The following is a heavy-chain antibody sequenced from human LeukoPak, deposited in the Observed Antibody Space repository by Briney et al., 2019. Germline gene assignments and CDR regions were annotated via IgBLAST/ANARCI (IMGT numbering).Heavy chain of an antibody. V-gene: IGHV4-59*08. Sequence: TSETLSLTCTVSGGSVSSYYWRWVRQPPGKGLEWIGYIHYSGSTDYNPSLRSRITISVDTSRNQFYLKLRSVTAADTAVYSCARLGGGGSSPNRSFDPWGRGTLVAVSA. CDR2: IHYSGST. CDR3: ARLGGGGSSPNRSFDP. J-gene: IGHJ2*01. D-gene: IGHD6-6*01. CDR1: GGSVSSYY.